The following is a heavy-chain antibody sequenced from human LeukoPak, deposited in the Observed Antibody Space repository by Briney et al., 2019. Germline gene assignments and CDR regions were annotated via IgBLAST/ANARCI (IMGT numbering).Heavy chain of an antibody. D-gene: IGHD3-10*01. CDR3: ARDLLWFGELSRELDY. Sequence: ASVKVSCKASGYTFTGYYMHWVRQAPGQGLEWMGWINPNSGGTNYAQKFQGRVTMTRDTSISTAYMELSRLRSDDTAVYYCARDLLWFGELSRELDYWGQGTLVTVSS. V-gene: IGHV1-2*02. CDR2: INPNSGGT. CDR1: GYTFTGYY. J-gene: IGHJ4*02.